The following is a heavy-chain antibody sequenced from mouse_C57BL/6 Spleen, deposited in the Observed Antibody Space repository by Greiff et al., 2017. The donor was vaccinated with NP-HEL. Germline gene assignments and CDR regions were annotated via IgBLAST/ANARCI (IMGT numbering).Heavy chain of an antibody. CDR3: AREDYYGTPWYFDV. D-gene: IGHD1-1*01. CDR2: IYPRSGNT. CDR1: GYTFTSYG. Sequence: QVQLQQSGAELARPGASVKLSCKASGYTFTSYGISWVKQRTGQGLEWIGEIYPRSGNTYYNEKFKGKATLTADKSSSTAYMELRSLTSEDSAVYFCAREDYYGTPWYFDVWGTGTTVTVSS. J-gene: IGHJ1*03. V-gene: IGHV1-81*01.